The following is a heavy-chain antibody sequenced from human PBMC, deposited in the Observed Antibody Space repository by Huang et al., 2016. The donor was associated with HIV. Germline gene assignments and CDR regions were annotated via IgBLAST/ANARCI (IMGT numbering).Heavy chain of an antibody. Sequence: EVQLVESGGGLVQPGGSLRLSCAASGFSISSYWMHWVGQAPGKGLVWGSRINSAGSRTSDADSVKGRFTISRDNAKNTLYLQMNSLRAEDTAVYYCARDPRIQSWLNFFDYWGQGTLVSVSS. V-gene: IGHV3-74*01. J-gene: IGHJ4*02. D-gene: IGHD3-22*01. CDR3: ARDPRIQSWLNFFDY. CDR2: INSAGSRT. CDR1: GFSISSYW.